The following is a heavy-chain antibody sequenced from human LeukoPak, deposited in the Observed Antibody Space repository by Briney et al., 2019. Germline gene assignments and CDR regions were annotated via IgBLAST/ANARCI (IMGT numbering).Heavy chain of an antibody. D-gene: IGHD5-12*01. V-gene: IGHV3-23*01. CDR3: AKDRGYDPYFDY. CDR2: ISGSGGST. CDR1: GFTFSSYA. J-gene: IGHJ4*02. Sequence: PGGSLRLSCAASGFTFSSYAMSWVRLAPGKGLEWVSAISGSGGSTYYADSVKGRFTISRDNSKNTLYLQMNSLRAEDTAVYYCAKDRGYDPYFDYWGQGTLVTVSS.